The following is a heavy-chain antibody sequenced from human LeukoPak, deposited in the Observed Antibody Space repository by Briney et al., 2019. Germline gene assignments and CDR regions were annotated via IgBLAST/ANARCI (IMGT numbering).Heavy chain of an antibody. V-gene: IGHV1-2*02. D-gene: IGHD5-24*01. CDR3: ARDQRRDGYNIFDY. J-gene: IGHJ4*02. CDR2: INPNSGGT. CDR1: GYTFTGYY. Sequence: ASVTVSCKASGYTFTGYYMHWVRQAPGQGLEWTGWINPNSGGTNYSQKFQGRVTMTRDTSISTAYMELSRLRSDDTAVYYCARDQRRDGYNIFDYWGQGTLVTVSS.